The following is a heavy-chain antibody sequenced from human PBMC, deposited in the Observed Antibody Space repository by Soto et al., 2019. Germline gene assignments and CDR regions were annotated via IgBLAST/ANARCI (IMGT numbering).Heavy chain of an antibody. CDR2: IYYSGGT. CDR3: ARVEDGYDPYFGF. Sequence: PSETLSLTCSVSGASINSDNYWSWIRQPPGKGLEWIGHIYYSGGTFYSPSLKSRPTISLDTSKSLFSLKLTSVTAADTAVYYCARVEDGYDPYFGFWGQGTLVTVSS. J-gene: IGHJ4*02. CDR1: GASINSDNY. D-gene: IGHD5-12*01. V-gene: IGHV4-30-4*01.